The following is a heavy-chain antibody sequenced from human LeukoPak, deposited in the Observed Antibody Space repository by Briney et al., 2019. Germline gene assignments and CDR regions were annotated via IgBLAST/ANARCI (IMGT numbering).Heavy chain of an antibody. CDR2: MSPNSGDT. Sequence: ASVKVSCKASGYTFTSYDFNWVRQATGQRPEWLGWMSPNSGDTGYAQKFQDRVTMTRNTSISTAYMELSSLRSDDTAVYYCASGTFGEYRSYWYFDLWGRGTLVTVSS. J-gene: IGHJ2*01. CDR3: ASGTFGEYRSYWYFDL. CDR1: GYTFTSYD. V-gene: IGHV1-8*01. D-gene: IGHD3-10*01.